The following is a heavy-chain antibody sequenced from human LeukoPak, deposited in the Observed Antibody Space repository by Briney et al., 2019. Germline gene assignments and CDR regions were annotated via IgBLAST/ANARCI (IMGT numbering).Heavy chain of an antibody. CDR1: GGSISSSNYY. D-gene: IGHD3-3*01. J-gene: IGHJ4*02. CDR3: ARGLVGVVIKYFDY. Sequence: PSETLSLTCTVSGGSISSSNYYWGWIRQPPGKGLEWIGSIYYSGSTYYNPSLKSRVTISVDTSKNQFSLKLSSVTAADTAVYYCARGLVGVVIKYFDYWGQGTLVTVSS. V-gene: IGHV4-39*07. CDR2: IYYSGST.